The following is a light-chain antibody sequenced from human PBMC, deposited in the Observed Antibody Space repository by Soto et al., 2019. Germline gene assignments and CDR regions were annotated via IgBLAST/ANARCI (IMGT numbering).Light chain of an antibody. V-gene: IGKV3-15*01. CDR3: QQYKDYET. J-gene: IGKJ1*01. Sequence: EIEMTQSPATLSVSPGERATLYCRASQSVSSNLAWYQQKPGQAPRLLIYGASTRATGIPARFSGSGSGTEFTLTISSLQSEDFATYYCQQYKDYETFGQGTTG. CDR2: GAS. CDR1: QSVSSN.